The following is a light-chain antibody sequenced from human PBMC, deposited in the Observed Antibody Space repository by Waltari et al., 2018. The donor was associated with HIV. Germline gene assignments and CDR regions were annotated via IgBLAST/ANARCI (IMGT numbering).Light chain of an antibody. J-gene: IGKJ2*01. CDR1: QSINNN. Sequence: EIVMTQSPATLSVSQGERATLSCRASQSINNNLAWYQQKPGQAPRLLIYGASTRATGIPARFSGSGSATEFALTISSLQSGDFAVYFCQQYKNWPYTFGQGTKLEIK. CDR3: QQYKNWPYT. CDR2: GAS. V-gene: IGKV3-15*01.